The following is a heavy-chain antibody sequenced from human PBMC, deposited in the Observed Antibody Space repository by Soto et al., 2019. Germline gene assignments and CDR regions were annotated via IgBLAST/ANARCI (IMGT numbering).Heavy chain of an antibody. Sequence: ASETLSLTCTVSGGSVSSGSYYWSWIRQPPGKGLEWIGYIYYSGSTNYNPSLNSRVTISVDTSKNQFSLKVTSVTAADTAVYYCARLHGYCISSSCHGHYAMDVWGQGTTVTVSS. J-gene: IGHJ6*02. CDR2: IYYSGST. CDR1: GGSVSSGSYY. D-gene: IGHD2-2*01. CDR3: ARLHGYCISSSCHGHYAMDV. V-gene: IGHV4-61*01.